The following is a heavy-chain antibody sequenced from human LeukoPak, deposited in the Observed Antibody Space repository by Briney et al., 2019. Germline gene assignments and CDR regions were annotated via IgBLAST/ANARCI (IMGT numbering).Heavy chain of an antibody. CDR3: AKRAEDGYNSWMPEN. CDR1: GYIFSDFG. Sequence: PGGSLRLSCEASGYIFSDFGMHWLRQTPGKGLEWLAVISADATYKRYADSVKGRVTISRDTSKNTLYLQMTSLRPEDTAVYYCAKRAEDGYNSWMPENWGQGTLVIVSS. CDR2: ISADATYK. J-gene: IGHJ4*02. V-gene: IGHV3-30*18. D-gene: IGHD5-24*01.